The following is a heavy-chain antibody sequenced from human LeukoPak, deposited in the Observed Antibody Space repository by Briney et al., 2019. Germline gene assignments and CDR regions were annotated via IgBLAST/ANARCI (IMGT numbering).Heavy chain of an antibody. J-gene: IGHJ4*02. CDR1: GASISAYN. CDR2: IHYSGNT. CDR3: ARHGRESRYFDWLLYYIDH. V-gene: IGHV4-59*08. D-gene: IGHD3-9*01. Sequence: SETLSLTCTVSGASISAYNWSWIRQPPGKGLEWIGCIHYSGNTHCNPSLESRVTLSVDTSKNQFSLKLSSVTAADTAVYYCARHGRESRYFDWLLYYIDHWGQGALVTVSS.